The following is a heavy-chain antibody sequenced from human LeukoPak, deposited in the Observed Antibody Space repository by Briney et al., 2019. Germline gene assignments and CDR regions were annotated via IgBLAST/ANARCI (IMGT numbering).Heavy chain of an antibody. V-gene: IGHV1-18*01. CDR1: GYPFTMYG. CDR3: ARGPRFDP. Sequence: ASVRVSCKASGYPFTMYGFNWVRQAPGQGLEWMGCICDNNGNTNYAQKFQGRVTMTTDTSTNTAYMDLTNLESDDTAIYYCARGPRFDPWGQGTLVTVSS. CDR2: ICDNNGNT. J-gene: IGHJ5*02.